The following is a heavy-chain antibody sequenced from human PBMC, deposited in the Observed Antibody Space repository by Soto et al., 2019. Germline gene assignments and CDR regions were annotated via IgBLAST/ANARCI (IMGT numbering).Heavy chain of an antibody. CDR1: GFTFSSYS. CDR3: ARDKGRSPLDY. D-gene: IGHD2-15*01. Sequence: EVQLVESGGGLVQPGGSLRLSCAASGFTFSSYSMNWARQAPGKGLEWISYISSSSRTIYYPDSVKGRFTISRDNAKNSLYLQMNSLRAEDTAVYYWARDKGRSPLDYWGQGTLVTVSS. CDR2: ISSSSRTI. V-gene: IGHV3-48*01. J-gene: IGHJ4*02.